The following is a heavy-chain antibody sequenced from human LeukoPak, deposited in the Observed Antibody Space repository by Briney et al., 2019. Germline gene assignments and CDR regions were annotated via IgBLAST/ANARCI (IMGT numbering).Heavy chain of an antibody. J-gene: IGHJ4*02. CDR1: GGSISSYY. Sequence: SETLSLTCTVSGGSISSYYWSWIRQPAGKGLEWIGRVYTSGTTDYNPSLKSRVTMSVDTSKNQFSLKLNSVTAADTAVYYCARDRYYGGNVRNYFDHWGQGTLVTVSS. D-gene: IGHD4-23*01. V-gene: IGHV4-4*07. CDR3: ARDRYYGGNVRNYFDH. CDR2: VYTSGTT.